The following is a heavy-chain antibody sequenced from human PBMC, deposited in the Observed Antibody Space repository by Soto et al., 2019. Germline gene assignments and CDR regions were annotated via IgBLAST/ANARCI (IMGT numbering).Heavy chain of an antibody. V-gene: IGHV4-59*01. J-gene: IGHJ6*02. D-gene: IGHD3-10*01. Sequence: SETLSLTCTVSGGSISSYYWSWIRQPPGKGLEWIGYIYYSGSTNYNPPLKSRVTISVDTSKNQFSLKLSSVTAADTAVYYCARVRLTMVRGVIGYYYYGMDVWGQGTTVTVSS. CDR3: ARVRLTMVRGVIGYYYYGMDV. CDR1: GGSISSYY. CDR2: IYYSGST.